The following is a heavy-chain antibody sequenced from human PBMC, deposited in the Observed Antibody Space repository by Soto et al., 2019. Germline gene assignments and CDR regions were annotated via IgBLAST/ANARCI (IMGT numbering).Heavy chain of an antibody. D-gene: IGHD3-16*01. CDR2: IYYSGST. CDR1: GGSISSGDYY. J-gene: IGHJ4*02. V-gene: IGHV4-30-4*01. Sequence: PSETLSLTCTVSGGSISSGDYYWSWIRQPPGKGLEWIGYIYYSGSTYYNPSLKSRVTISVDTSKNQFSLKLSSVTAADTAVYYCARGGLPTFFPLYGGQGPRVTVSS. CDR3: ARGGLPTFFPLY.